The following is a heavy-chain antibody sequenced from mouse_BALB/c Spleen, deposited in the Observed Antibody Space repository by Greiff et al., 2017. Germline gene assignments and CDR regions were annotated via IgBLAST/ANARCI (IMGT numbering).Heavy chain of an antibody. CDR1: GYTFTSYW. V-gene: IGHV1-7*01. Sequence: VQLQQSGAELAKPGASVKMSCKASGYTFTSYWLHWVKQRPGQGLEWIGYINPSTGYTEYNQKFKDKATWTADKYSSTAYMQLSSLTSEDSAVYDCARGGPAWFAYWGQGTLVTVSA. J-gene: IGHJ3*01. CDR2: INPSTGYT. CDR3: ARGGPAWFAY.